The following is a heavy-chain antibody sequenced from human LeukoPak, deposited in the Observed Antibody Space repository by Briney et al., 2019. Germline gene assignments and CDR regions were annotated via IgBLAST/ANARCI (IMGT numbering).Heavy chain of an antibody. V-gene: IGHV4-31*03. D-gene: IGHD4-17*01. J-gene: IGHJ6*02. Sequence: SETLSLTCTVSGGSISSGNYYWSWVRQLPGKGLEWIGYFHYSGSTYYKPSLSSRVTISVDTSKNQFSLKLSSVTAADTAVYYCSRDLGGDSRLYYGMDVWGQGTTVTVSS. CDR2: FHYSGST. CDR3: SRDLGGDSRLYYGMDV. CDR1: GGSISSGNYY.